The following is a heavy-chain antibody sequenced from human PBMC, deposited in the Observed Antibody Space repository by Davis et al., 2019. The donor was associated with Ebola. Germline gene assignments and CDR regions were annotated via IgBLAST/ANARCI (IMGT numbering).Heavy chain of an antibody. D-gene: IGHD3-3*01. Sequence: GESLKISCAASGFTFSSYAMSWVRQAPGKGLEWVSAISGSGGSTYYADSVKGRFTISRDNSKNTLYLQMNSLRAEDTAVYYCAKDSFADGWFDPWGQGTLVTVSS. CDR2: ISGSGGST. J-gene: IGHJ5*02. CDR1: GFTFSSYA. CDR3: AKDSFADGWFDP. V-gene: IGHV3-23*01.